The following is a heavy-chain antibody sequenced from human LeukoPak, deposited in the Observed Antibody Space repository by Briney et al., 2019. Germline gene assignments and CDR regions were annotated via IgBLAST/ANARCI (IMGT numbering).Heavy chain of an antibody. J-gene: IGHJ6*02. V-gene: IGHV3-23*01. D-gene: IGHD3-10*01. CDR3: GRPTKFWLIRGDGVDV. Sequence: GGSLRLSCAASGFTFTTYAITSVRQAPGKGFEWVSSIGAGGVATFYSDSVKGRFTISRDNSMNTLYLQMNSLRADDTAVYYCGRPTKFWLIRGDGVDVWGQGTTVTVSS. CDR2: IGAGGVAT. CDR1: GFTFTTYA.